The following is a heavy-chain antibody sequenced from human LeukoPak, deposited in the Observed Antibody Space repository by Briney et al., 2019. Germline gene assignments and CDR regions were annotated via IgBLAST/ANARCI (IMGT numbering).Heavy chain of an antibody. CDR2: ISGSGGNT. Sequence: GGSLRLSCAASGFTFSKYAMSWVRQAPGKGPEWVSGISGSGGNTNYADSVKGRFTISRDNSKNTLYLQMNSLRVEDTAVYFCARGFLGTCSGASCYSGYWGQGTLLTVSS. CDR1: GFTFSKYA. V-gene: IGHV3-23*01. CDR3: ARGFLGTCSGASCYSGY. D-gene: IGHD2-15*01. J-gene: IGHJ4*02.